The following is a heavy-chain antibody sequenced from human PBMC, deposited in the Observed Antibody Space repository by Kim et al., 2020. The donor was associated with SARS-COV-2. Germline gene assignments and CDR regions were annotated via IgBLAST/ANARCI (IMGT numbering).Heavy chain of an antibody. CDR2: IKSKTDGGTT. V-gene: IGHV3-15*01. Sequence: GGSLRLSCAASGFTFSNAWMSWVRQAPGKGLEWVGRIKSKTDGGTTDYAAPVKGRFTISRDDSKNTLYLQMNSLKTEDTAVYYCTTDKFKDGYPVRYYGMDVWGQRTTVTVSS. CDR3: TTDKFKDGYPVRYYGMDV. D-gene: IGHD5-12*01. J-gene: IGHJ6*02. CDR1: GFTFSNAW.